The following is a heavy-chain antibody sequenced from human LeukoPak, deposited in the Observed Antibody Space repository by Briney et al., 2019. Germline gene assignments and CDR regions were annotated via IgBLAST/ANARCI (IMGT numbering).Heavy chain of an antibody. CDR2: MNPNSGNT. J-gene: IGHJ4*02. CDR1: GYTFTSYD. Sequence: ASVKVSCKASGYTFTSYDINWVRQATGQGLEWMGWMNPNSGNTGYAQKFQGRVTMTRNTSISTAHMELSSLRSEDTAVYYCARVPITYYYGSGNDYYFDYWGQGTLVTVSS. D-gene: IGHD3-10*01. V-gene: IGHV1-8*01. CDR3: ARVPITYYYGSGNDYYFDY.